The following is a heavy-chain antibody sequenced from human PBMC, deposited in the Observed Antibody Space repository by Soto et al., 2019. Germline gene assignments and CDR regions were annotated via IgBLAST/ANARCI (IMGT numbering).Heavy chain of an antibody. V-gene: IGHV3-11*01. CDR2: ISENGRTR. Sequence: GGSLRLSCLASGFSFSDYYMNWIRQAPGKGLEWVSYISENGRTRRHADSVEGRFTISRDNAKKSVYLQMDSLRAEDTAVYYCVKDLGTTVIPYWGQGTLVTVSS. CDR3: VKDLGTTVIPY. D-gene: IGHD1-1*01. CDR1: GFSFSDYY. J-gene: IGHJ4*02.